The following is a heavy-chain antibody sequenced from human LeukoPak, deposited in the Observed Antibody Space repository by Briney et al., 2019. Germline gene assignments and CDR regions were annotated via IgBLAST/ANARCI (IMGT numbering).Heavy chain of an antibody. J-gene: IGHJ4*02. Sequence: SETLSLTCTVSGYSISSGYYWGWIRQPPGKGLEWIGSIYHSGSTYYNPSLKSRVTISVDTSKNQFSLTLTSVTAADTAVYYCTRRTPNFDSEGWGQGTLVTVSS. D-gene: IGHD3-9*01. V-gene: IGHV4-38-2*02. CDR3: TRRTPNFDSEG. CDR1: GYSISSGYY. CDR2: IYHSGST.